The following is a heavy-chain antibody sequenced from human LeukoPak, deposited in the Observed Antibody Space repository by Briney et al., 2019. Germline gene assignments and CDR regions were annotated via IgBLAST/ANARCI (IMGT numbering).Heavy chain of an antibody. Sequence: PGGSLRLSCATSGFIFSSDSMIWVRQAPGKGLEWVTVVSADGRTQLYSDSVKGRFTVSRDNSLNTLHLQMNSLKTEDTAVYYCAREFGHNRWYFDYWGQGALVTVSS. D-gene: IGHD5-24*01. J-gene: IGHJ4*02. V-gene: IGHV3-30*03. CDR1: GFIFSSDS. CDR2: VSADGRTQ. CDR3: AREFGHNRWYFDY.